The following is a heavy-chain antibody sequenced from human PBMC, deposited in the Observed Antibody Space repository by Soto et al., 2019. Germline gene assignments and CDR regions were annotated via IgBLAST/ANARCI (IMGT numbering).Heavy chain of an antibody. CDR3: AAWHLSSWFDY. Sequence: EVRLVESGGDLVQPGGSLTVSCVGSGFSFNTHWMGWVRQVPGKGLEWLANIRQDGGERTYGDSVRGRFTISRDNAKNSLYLQMTSLRADDTAVYYCAAWHLSSWFDYWGQGTLVIVSS. CDR2: IRQDGGER. D-gene: IGHD3-3*02. V-gene: IGHV3-7*05. CDR1: GFSFNTHW. J-gene: IGHJ5*01.